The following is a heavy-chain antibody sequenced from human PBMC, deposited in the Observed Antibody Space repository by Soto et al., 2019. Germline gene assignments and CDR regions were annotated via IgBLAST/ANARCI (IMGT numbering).Heavy chain of an antibody. J-gene: IGHJ4*02. CDR2: ISYDGSNK. V-gene: IGHV3-30*18. CDR1: GFTFSSYG. Sequence: QVQLVESGGGVVQPGRSLRLSCAASGFTFSSYGMHWVRQAPGKGLEWVAVISYDGSNKYYADSVKGRFTTSRDNSKNTLYLQMNSLRAEDTAVYYCAKAEYSSSSPFDYWGQGTLVTVSS. D-gene: IGHD6-6*01. CDR3: AKAEYSSSSPFDY.